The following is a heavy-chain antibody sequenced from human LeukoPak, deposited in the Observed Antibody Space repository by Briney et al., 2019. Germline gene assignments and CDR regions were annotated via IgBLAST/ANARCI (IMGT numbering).Heavy chain of an antibody. J-gene: IGHJ4*02. CDR3: AHGPMEYYFDY. V-gene: IGHV4-30-2*01. D-gene: IGHD3-3*01. Sequence: SETLSLTCTVSGGSISSGGYYWSWIRQPPGKGLEWIGYIYHSGSTYYNPSLKSRVTISVDRSKNQFSLKLSSVTAADTAVYYCAHGPMEYYFDYWGQGTLVTVSS. CDR2: IYHSGST. CDR1: GGSISSGGYY.